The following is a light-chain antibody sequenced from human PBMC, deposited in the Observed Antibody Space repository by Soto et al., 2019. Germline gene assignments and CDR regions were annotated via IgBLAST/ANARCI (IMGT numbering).Light chain of an antibody. CDR2: EGS. Sequence: QSALTQPASVSGSPGQSITISCTGTSSDVGSYSLVSWYQQHPGKAPKLMIYEGSKRPSGVSNRFSGSKSGNTASLTISGLQAEDEADYYCCSYAGTDTYVFGTGTQVTVL. CDR1: SSDVGSYSL. V-gene: IGLV2-23*01. CDR3: CSYAGTDTYV. J-gene: IGLJ1*01.